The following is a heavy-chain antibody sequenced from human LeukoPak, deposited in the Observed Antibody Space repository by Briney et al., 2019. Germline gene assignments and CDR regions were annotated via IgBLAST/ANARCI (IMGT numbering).Heavy chain of an antibody. J-gene: IGHJ4*02. CDR3: AKRPSDYGDYVTYFDY. D-gene: IGHD4-17*01. V-gene: IGHV3-30*18. CDR1: GFSFISYG. Sequence: GGSLRLSCAASGFSFISYGMHWVRQAPGKGLEWVGVISDDGRNKNYADSVKGRFTISSDNSKDTLYLQMNSLRDEDTAVYYCAKRPSDYGDYVTYFDYWGQGTLVTVSS. CDR2: ISDDGRNK.